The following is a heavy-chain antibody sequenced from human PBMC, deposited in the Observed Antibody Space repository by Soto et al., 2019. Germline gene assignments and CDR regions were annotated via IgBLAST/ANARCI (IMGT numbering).Heavy chain of an antibody. V-gene: IGHV3-11*01. CDR1: GFTFSDYY. J-gene: IGHJ6*04. CDR3: ASPAAGKYFPRARKDV. CDR2: ISSSGSTI. D-gene: IGHD6-13*01. Sequence: GGSLRLSCAASGFTFSDYYMSWIRQAPGKGLEWVSYISSSGSTIYYADSVKGRFTISRDNAKNSLYLQMNSLRAEDTAVYYCASPAAGKYFPRARKDVWSKGTTVTVSS.